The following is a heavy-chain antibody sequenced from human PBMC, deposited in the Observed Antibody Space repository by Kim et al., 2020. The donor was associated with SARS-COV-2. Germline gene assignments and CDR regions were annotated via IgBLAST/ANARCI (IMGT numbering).Heavy chain of an antibody. V-gene: IGHV3-11*03. Sequence: YADSGKGRFTISRDNAKNSLYLQMNSLRAEDTAVYYCASSIAVAGSDSDYWGQGTLVTVSS. D-gene: IGHD6-19*01. J-gene: IGHJ4*02. CDR3: ASSIAVAGSDSDY.